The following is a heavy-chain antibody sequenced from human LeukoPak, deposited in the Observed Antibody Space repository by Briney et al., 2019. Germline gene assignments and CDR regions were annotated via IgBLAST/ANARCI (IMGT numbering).Heavy chain of an antibody. CDR3: ARAYCSGGSCYSLVY. J-gene: IGHJ4*02. D-gene: IGHD2-15*01. CDR2: INPSGGST. CDR1: GYTFTSYY. V-gene: IGHV1-46*01. Sequence: ASVKVSCKASGYTFTSYYMHWVRQAPGQGLEWMGIINPSGGSTSYAQKFQGRVTMTRDMSTSTVYMELSSLRSEDTAVYYCARAYCSGGSCYSLVYWGQGTLVTVSP.